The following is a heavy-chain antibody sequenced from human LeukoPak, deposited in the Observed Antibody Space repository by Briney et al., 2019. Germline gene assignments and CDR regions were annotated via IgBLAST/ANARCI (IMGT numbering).Heavy chain of an antibody. Sequence: SDTLSLTCIISDDSISSSTYYWGWIRQPPGKGLEWIGTLYYSGKTYYNPSLKSRVTISVDTSKNQFSLKLSSVTAADTAVYYCARAEDNNWFDPWGQGTLVTVSS. CDR2: LYYSGKT. CDR1: DDSISSSTYY. V-gene: IGHV4-39*07. J-gene: IGHJ5*02. CDR3: ARAEDNNWFDP.